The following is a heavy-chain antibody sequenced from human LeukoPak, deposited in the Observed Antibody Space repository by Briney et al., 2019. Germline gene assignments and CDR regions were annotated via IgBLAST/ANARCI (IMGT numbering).Heavy chain of an antibody. CDR3: ARHRNAYSDY. V-gene: IGHV4-39*01. CDR1: GGSIDTNSYY. J-gene: IGHJ4*02. Sequence: SETLPLTCTVSGGSIDTNSYYWGWIRQPPGRGLEWIGNIYYTGSAYYSPSLQSRVIISVDTSKNQFSLRLSSVTAADTAAYYCARHRNAYSDYWGQGILVTVSS. CDR2: IYYTGSA. D-gene: IGHD1-14*01.